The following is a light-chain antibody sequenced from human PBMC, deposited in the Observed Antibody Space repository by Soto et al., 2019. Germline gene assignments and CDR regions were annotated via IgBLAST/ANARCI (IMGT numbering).Light chain of an antibody. CDR1: SGHSTYI. Sequence: QSVLTQSSSASASLGSSVKLTCTLSSGHSTYIIAWHQQHPGKAPRYLMKVEGSGSYNKGSGVPDRFSGSSSGAGRYLTISHVLFEDEGDWCCGPWDRETPVVFGGGTPLTVL. V-gene: IGLV4-60*02. CDR2: VEGSGSY. CDR3: GPWDRETPVV. J-gene: IGLJ2*01.